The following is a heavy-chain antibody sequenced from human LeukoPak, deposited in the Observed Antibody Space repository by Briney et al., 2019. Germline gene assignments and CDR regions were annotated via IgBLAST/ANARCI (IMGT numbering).Heavy chain of an antibody. CDR3: ARAPGY. Sequence: SETLSLTCAVYGGSFSGHYWSWIRQPPGKGLEWIGEINHGGSTNYNPSLKSRVTISVDTSKNQFSLKLSSVTAADTAVYYCARAPGYWGQGTLVTVSS. V-gene: IGHV4-34*01. CDR1: GGSFSGHY. J-gene: IGHJ4*02. CDR2: INHGGST.